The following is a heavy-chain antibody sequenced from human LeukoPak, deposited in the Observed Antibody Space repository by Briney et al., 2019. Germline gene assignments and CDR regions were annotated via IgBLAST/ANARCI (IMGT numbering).Heavy chain of an antibody. CDR2: INHSGST. CDR3: ASWRGYYPNYYYYGMDV. V-gene: IGHV4-34*01. D-gene: IGHD3-3*01. CDR1: GGSFSGYY. Sequence: SETLSLTCAVYGGSFSGYYWSWIRQPPGKGLEWIGEINHSGSTNYNPSLKSRVTISVDTSENQFSLKLSSVTAADTAVYYCASWRGYYPNYYYYGMDVWGQGTTVTVSS. J-gene: IGHJ6*02.